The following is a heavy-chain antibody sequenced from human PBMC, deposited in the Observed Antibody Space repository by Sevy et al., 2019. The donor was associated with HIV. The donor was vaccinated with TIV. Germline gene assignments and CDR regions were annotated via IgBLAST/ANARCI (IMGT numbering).Heavy chain of an antibody. CDR2: VGPAGDQ. J-gene: IGHJ6*02. V-gene: IGHV3-13*05. D-gene: IGHD1-26*01. CDR1: GFTFSTYD. Sequence: GGSLRLSCVSSGFTFSTYDMHWVRQVKGKGLEWISGVGPAGDQFYPGSVKGRFTISRENAKNSIYLQMNNLKAGDTAVYYCARSGVYSDYGMDVWGQGTTVTVSS. CDR3: ARSGVYSDYGMDV.